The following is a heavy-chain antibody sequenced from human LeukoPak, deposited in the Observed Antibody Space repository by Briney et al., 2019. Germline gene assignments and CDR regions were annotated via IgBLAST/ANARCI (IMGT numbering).Heavy chain of an antibody. J-gene: IGHJ4*02. CDR2: IWHDGSNQ. CDR1: GFTFSSYA. Sequence: GGSLRLSCAASGFTFSSYAMHWVRQAPGKGLEWVAIIWHDGSNQYHADSVKGRFSMSRDNSKNTVSLQMNSLRADDTAVYYCAREHYDTRPGLGVDYWGQGTLVTVSS. CDR3: AREHYDTRPGLGVDY. D-gene: IGHD3-3*01. V-gene: IGHV3-33*01.